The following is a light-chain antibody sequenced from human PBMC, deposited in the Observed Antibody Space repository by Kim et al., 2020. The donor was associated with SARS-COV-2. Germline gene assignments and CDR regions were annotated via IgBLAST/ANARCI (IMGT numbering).Light chain of an antibody. J-gene: IGLJ3*02. CDR3: HSRDSTGNV. V-gene: IGLV3-19*01. CDR1: SLRNYY. Sequence: SSELTQDPAVSVALGQTVRITCRGDSLRNYYATWYQQKLGQAPVLVIYGKNNRPSGIPDRFSGSSLGDTASLTLTGAQAEDEADYYCHSRDSTGNVFGGGTQLTVL. CDR2: GKN.